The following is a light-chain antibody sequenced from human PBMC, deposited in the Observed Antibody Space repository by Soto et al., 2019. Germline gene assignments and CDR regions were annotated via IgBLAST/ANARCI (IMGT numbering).Light chain of an antibody. CDR3: QQANSFPPT. CDR2: AAS. V-gene: IGKV1-39*01. J-gene: IGKJ4*01. CDR1: QSISSY. Sequence: DIQMTQSPSSLSASVGDRVTITCRASQSISSYLNWYQQKPGKAPKLLIYAASSLQSGVPSRFSGGGSGTDFTLTISSLQPEDFATYYCQQANSFPPTFGGGTKVDI.